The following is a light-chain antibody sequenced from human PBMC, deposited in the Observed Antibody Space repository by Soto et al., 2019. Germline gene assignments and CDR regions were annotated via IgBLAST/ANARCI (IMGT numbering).Light chain of an antibody. CDR3: QKHDGVPQ. Sequence: DIQMTQSPSSLSASVGDTVTITCQASQDITNQLYWYQQKPGKAPNLLIYNASHLETGVPSRISESGSGTYFTLTISNLQPEDIATYYCQKHDGVPQFGPGTKVDF. CDR1: QDITNQ. J-gene: IGKJ3*01. V-gene: IGKV1-33*01. CDR2: NAS.